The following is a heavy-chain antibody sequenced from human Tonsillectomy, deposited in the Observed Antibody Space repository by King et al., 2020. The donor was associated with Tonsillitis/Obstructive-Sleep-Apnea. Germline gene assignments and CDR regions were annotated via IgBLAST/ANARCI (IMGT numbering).Heavy chain of an antibody. CDR1: GGSISSSSYY. Sequence: QLQESGPGLVKPSETLSLTCTVSGGSISSSSYYWGWIRQPPGKGLEWIGSIYYSGSTYYNPSLKSRVTISVDTSKNQFSLKLSSVTAADTAVYYCARQGEWELPLGDGVFDIWGQGTMVTLSS. D-gene: IGHD1-26*01. CDR3: ARQGEWELPLGDGVFDI. V-gene: IGHV4-39*01. J-gene: IGHJ3*02. CDR2: IYYSGST.